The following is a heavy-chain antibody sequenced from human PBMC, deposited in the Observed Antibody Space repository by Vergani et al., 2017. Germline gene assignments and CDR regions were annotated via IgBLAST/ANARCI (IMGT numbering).Heavy chain of an antibody. D-gene: IGHD2-2*02. CDR3: ATIGYRRWGDYFDY. V-gene: IGHV4-4*03. J-gene: IGHJ4*02. Sequence: QVQLQESGPGLVKPPGTLSLTCAVSGDSISSNNSWTWVRQPPGKGLEWIGEICHTEDTKYSPSLKSRVTVSVDESRNLFSLRLNSVTAADTAVYYCATIGYRRWGDYFDYWGQGILVTVSS. CDR1: GDSISSNNS. CDR2: ICHTEDT.